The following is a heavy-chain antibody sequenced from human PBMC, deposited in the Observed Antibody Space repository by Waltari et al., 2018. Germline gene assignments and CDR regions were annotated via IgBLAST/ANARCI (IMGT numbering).Heavy chain of an antibody. CDR2: IIPIFGTA. J-gene: IGHJ3*02. Sequence: QVQLVQSGAEVKKPGSSVKVSCKASGGTFSSYAISWVRQAPGQGLEWMGRIIPIFGTANYGQKFQGRVTITADKSTSTAYMELSSLRSEDTAVYYCAREGYCSGGSCYSAFDIWGQGTMVTVSS. CDR1: GGTFSSYA. V-gene: IGHV1-69*08. D-gene: IGHD2-15*01. CDR3: AREGYCSGGSCYSAFDI.